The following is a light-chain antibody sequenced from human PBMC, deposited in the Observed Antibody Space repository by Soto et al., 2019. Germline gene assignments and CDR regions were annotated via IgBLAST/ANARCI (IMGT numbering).Light chain of an antibody. V-gene: IGKV1-5*03. CDR3: QQYNSYSWT. Sequence: DIQMTQSPSTLAASVGDRVTITCRANQSISNWLAWYQKKPGKVPKLLIYKASNLDYGVPSRFSGSGSGTEFTLTISNMQPDDFATYDCQQYNSYSWTVGQGTKGEI. CDR1: QSISNW. CDR2: KAS. J-gene: IGKJ1*01.